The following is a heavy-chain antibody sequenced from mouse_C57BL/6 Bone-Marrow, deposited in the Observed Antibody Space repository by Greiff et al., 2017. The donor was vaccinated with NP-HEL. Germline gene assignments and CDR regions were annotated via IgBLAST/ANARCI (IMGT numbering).Heavy chain of an antibody. J-gene: IGHJ4*01. Sequence: DAKLVESGGGLVQTGGSLKLSCAASGFTFSDYYMYWVRQTPEKRLEWVAYISNGGGSTYYPDTVKGRFTISRDNAKNTLYLQMSRLKSEDTAMYYCARRLPYAMDYWGQGTSVTVSS. CDR2: ISNGGGST. CDR1: GFTFSDYY. V-gene: IGHV5-12*01. D-gene: IGHD2-2*01. CDR3: ARRLPYAMDY.